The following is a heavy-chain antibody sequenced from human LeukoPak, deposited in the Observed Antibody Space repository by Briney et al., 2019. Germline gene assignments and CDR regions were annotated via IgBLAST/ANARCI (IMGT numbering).Heavy chain of an antibody. J-gene: IGHJ4*02. D-gene: IGHD2-15*01. CDR3: ARLGYCSGGSCEGVY. CDR1: GGTFSSYA. Sequence: SVKVSCKASGGTFSSYAISWVRQAPGQGLEWMGRIIPIFGTANYAQKFQGRVTITKDESTSTAYMELSSLRSEDTGVYYCARLGYCSGGSCEGVYWGQGTLVTVSS. V-gene: IGHV1-69*05. CDR2: IIPIFGTA.